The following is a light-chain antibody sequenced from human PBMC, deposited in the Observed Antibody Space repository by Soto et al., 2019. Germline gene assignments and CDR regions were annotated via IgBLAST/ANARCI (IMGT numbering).Light chain of an antibody. CDR1: QGINTY. Sequence: DIQLTQSPSFLSASVGDRVTITCRASQGINTYLAWYQQSPGRAPKLLIFAASTLQSGVPSRFSGSGSGTEFTLKINSLQPEDFAIYYCQHLHSYPYTFGQGTKLEIK. CDR3: QHLHSYPYT. J-gene: IGKJ2*01. V-gene: IGKV1-9*01. CDR2: AAS.